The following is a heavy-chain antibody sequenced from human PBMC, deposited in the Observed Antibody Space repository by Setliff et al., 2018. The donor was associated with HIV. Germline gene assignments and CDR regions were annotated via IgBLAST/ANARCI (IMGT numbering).Heavy chain of an antibody. Sequence: ASVKVSCKTSGYIFTQSHDLHWVRQVPGQGPEWMGWINLVTGKTAYLQKFQGRVIITRDTSASTAFMEMSSLRSEDTAVYYCARAGYSSSWYDNAFDIWGQGTMVTVSS. CDR3: ARAGYSSSWYDNAFDI. V-gene: IGHV1-3*01. J-gene: IGHJ3*02. CDR1: GYIFTQSHD. D-gene: IGHD6-13*01. CDR2: INLVTGKT.